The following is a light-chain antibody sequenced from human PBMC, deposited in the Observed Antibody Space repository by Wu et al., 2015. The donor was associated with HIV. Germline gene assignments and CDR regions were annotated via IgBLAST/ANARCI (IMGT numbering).Light chain of an antibody. CDR3: QQSYSDFLT. CDR1: QSISTL. J-gene: IGKJ4*01. Sequence: DIQLTQSPSSLSASVGDRVTITCRASQSISTLLHWYQQTPGKAPRLLIYGASNLQGGVPSRFSGGGSGTDFTLTISSLEPEDFATYYCQQSYSDFLTFSGGTRVEVK. V-gene: IGKV1-39*01. CDR2: GAS.